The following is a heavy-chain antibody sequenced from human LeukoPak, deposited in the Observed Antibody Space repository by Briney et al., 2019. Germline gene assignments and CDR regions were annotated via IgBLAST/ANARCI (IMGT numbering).Heavy chain of an antibody. CDR3: ARLGPGYSSTWSNDAFAI. V-gene: IGHV4-39*01. Sequence: SETLSLTCTVSGGSISSSSYYWGWIRRPPGKGLEWIGNIFYSGSTYNHPSLKSRVTISVDTSKNQFSPKLSSVTAADTAVYYCARLGPGYSSTWSNDAFAIWGQGTVVTVSS. J-gene: IGHJ3*02. CDR1: GGSISSSSYY. CDR2: IFYSGST. D-gene: IGHD6-13*01.